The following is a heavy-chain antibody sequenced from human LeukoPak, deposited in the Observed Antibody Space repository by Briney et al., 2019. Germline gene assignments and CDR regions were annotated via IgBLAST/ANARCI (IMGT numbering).Heavy chain of an antibody. J-gene: IGHJ6*03. Sequence: GGSLRLSCAASGFTFSSYWMSWVRQAPGKGLEWVANIKQDGSEKYYVDSVKGRFTISRDNAKNSLYLQMNSLRAEDTAVYYCAREGSGEVWYYDSSGYFRPYSSYYYMDVWGKGTTVTVSS. V-gene: IGHV3-7*01. D-gene: IGHD3-22*01. CDR3: AREGSGEVWYYDSSGYFRPYSSYYYMDV. CDR1: GFTFSSYW. CDR2: IKQDGSEK.